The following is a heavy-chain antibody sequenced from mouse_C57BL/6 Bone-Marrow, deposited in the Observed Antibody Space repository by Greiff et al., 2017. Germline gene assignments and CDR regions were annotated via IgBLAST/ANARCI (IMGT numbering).Heavy chain of an antibody. J-gene: IGHJ4*01. CDR2: IHPNSGST. D-gene: IGHD3-2*02. CDR3: ARFRLPHYYAMDY. V-gene: IGHV1-64*01. CDR1: GYTFTSYW. Sequence: QVQLQQPGAELVKPGASVKLSCKAPGYTFTSYWMHWVKQRPGQGLEWIGMIHPNSGSTNYNEKFKSKATLTVDKSSSTAYMQLSSLTSEDSAVYYCARFRLPHYYAMDYWGQGTSVTVSS.